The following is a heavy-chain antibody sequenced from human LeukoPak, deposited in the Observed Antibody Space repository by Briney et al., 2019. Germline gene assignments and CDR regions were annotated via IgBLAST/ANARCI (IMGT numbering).Heavy chain of an antibody. Sequence: PSETLSLTCSVSGGYISSRSYSWGWIRHSPGKGLEWIGNFHYSGSTYYNPSLKSRVTISVDRSKNQFSLKLSSVTAADTAVYYCATTYDFGYYFDYWGQGTLVTVSS. D-gene: IGHD3-3*01. J-gene: IGHJ4*02. CDR1: GGYISSRSYS. CDR2: FHYSGST. V-gene: IGHV4-39*07. CDR3: ATTYDFGYYFDY.